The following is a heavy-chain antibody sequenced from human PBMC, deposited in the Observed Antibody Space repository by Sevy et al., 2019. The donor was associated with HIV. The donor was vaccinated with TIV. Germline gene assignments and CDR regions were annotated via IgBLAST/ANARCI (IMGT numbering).Heavy chain of an antibody. CDR3: AKDNTLAVAGAFDF. V-gene: IGHV3-9*01. D-gene: IGHD6-19*01. CDR1: GFTFDDYA. J-gene: IGHJ3*01. CDR2: ISWNSNNI. Sequence: GGSLRLSCAASGFTFDDYAMHWVRQVPGKGLEWVAGISWNSNNIGQADSVKGRFTISRDNGKKSVHLQMNSLRAEDTALYYCAKDNTLAVAGAFDFWGHGTMVTVSS.